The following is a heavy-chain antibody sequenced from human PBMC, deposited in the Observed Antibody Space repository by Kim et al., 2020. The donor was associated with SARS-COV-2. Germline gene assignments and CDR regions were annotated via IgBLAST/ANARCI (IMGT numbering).Heavy chain of an antibody. J-gene: IGHJ3*02. CDR1: GFTFSSYG. D-gene: IGHD6-13*01. Sequence: GGSLRLSCAASGFTFSSYGMHWVRQAPGKGLEWVAVISYDGSNKYYADSVKGRFTISRDNSKNTLYLQMNSLRAEDTAVYYCAKQGGWIVIAAAGNDAFDIWGQGTMVTVSS. CDR2: ISYDGSNK. V-gene: IGHV3-30*18. CDR3: AKQGGWIVIAAAGNDAFDI.